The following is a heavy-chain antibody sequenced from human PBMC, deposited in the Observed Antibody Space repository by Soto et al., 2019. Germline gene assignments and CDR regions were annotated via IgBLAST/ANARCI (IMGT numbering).Heavy chain of an antibody. CDR3: ARVPHHDYGDYLSFRFDP. CDR1: GDSVSSNTAA. J-gene: IGHJ5*02. CDR2: TYYRCKWYN. Sequence: SQTLSLTCAISGDSVSSNTAAWNWIRQSPSRGLEWLGRTYYRCKWYNDYAGSVKTRISINPDTSNKQFSLQLSSVTAADTAVYYCARVPHHDYGDYLSFRFDPWGQGTLVTVSS. V-gene: IGHV6-1*01. D-gene: IGHD4-17*01.